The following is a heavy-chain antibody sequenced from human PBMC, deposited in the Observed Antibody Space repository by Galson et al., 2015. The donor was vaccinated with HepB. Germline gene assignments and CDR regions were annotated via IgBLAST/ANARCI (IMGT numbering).Heavy chain of an antibody. Sequence: SVKVSCKASGYTFTSYAIHWVRQAPGRRLEWMGWINTGNGITKYSQKFQGRVTISRDTSASTAYMELSSLRSEDTTVYYCAGDYYYDASGLGSWGQGTLVTVSS. D-gene: IGHD3-22*01. CDR2: INTGNGIT. J-gene: IGHJ4*02. CDR1: GYTFTSYA. CDR3: AGDYYYDASGLGS. V-gene: IGHV1-3*04.